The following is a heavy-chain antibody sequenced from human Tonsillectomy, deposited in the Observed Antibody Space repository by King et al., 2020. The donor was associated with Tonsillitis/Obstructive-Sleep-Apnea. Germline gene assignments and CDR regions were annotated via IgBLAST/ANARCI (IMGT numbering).Heavy chain of an antibody. J-gene: IGHJ3*02. V-gene: IGHV1-2*02. Sequence: VQLVESGAEVKKPGASVKVSCKASGYTFTGYYMEWVRQATGQGLEWMGWIKPNSGGTNYAQKFKGRVTMTRETSISTAYMELSRLRSDDTAVYYCARDRNKYSIGWYDAFDIWGQGTMVTVSS. CDR3: ARDRNKYSIGWYDAFDI. CDR1: GYTFTGYY. CDR2: IKPNSGGT. D-gene: IGHD6-19*01.